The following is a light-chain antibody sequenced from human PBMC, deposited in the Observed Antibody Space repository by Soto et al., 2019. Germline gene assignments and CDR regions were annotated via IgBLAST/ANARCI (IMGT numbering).Light chain of an antibody. CDR1: QSVSSY. CDR2: DAS. J-gene: IGKJ5*01. V-gene: IGKV3-11*01. CDR3: QQRSNWTPT. Sequence: EIVLTQSPATLSLSPGERATLSCRASQSVSSYLAWYQQKPGQAPRLLIYDASNRATGIPARFSGSVSGTDGTLTISSLEKEDGSVYYCQQRSNWTPTFGQGTRLEIK.